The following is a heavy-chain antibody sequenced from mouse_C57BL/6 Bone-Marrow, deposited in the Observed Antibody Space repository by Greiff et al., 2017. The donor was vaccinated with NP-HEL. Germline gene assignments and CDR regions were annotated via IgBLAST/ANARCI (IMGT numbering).Heavy chain of an antibody. CDR2: IDPSDSYT. CDR3: ASTYGNFYWYFDV. J-gene: IGHJ1*03. CDR1: GYTFTSYW. Sequence: QVQLQQPGAELVMPGASVKLSCKASGYTFTSYWMHWVKQRPGQGLEWIGEIDPSDSYTNYNQKFKGKSTLTVDKSSSTAYMQLSSLTSEDSAVYYGASTYGNFYWYFDVWGTGNTVTVSS. V-gene: IGHV1-69*01. D-gene: IGHD2-1*01.